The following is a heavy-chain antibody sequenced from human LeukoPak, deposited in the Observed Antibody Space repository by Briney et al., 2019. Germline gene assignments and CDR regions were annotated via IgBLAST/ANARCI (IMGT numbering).Heavy chain of an antibody. D-gene: IGHD1-26*01. CDR2: IKQDGSQT. Sequence: GGSLRLSCAASGFTFSTYWMSWLRQAPGKGLEGVANIKQDGSQTHYVDSVKGRFTISRDNAKNSLYLQMNSLRAEDTAVYYCAREPIIVGAIPDAFDIWGQGTMVNVSS. CDR1: GFTFSTYW. J-gene: IGHJ3*02. V-gene: IGHV3-7*01. CDR3: AREPIIVGAIPDAFDI.